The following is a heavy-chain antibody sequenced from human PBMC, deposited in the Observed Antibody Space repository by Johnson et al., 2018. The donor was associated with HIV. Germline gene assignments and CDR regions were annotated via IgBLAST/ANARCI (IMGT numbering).Heavy chain of an antibody. Sequence: VQLVESGGVVVQPGGSLRLSCAASGFTLDDYAMHWVRQAPGKGLEWVSLISWDGGNTYYADSVKGRFTISRDNSKNSLYLQMNSLRAEDTAMYYCAREIVVEVAATLISGAFDIWGQGTMVTVSS. V-gene: IGHV3-43D*04. CDR2: ISWDGGNT. J-gene: IGHJ3*02. CDR3: AREIVVEVAATLISGAFDI. D-gene: IGHD2-15*01. CDR1: GFTLDDYA.